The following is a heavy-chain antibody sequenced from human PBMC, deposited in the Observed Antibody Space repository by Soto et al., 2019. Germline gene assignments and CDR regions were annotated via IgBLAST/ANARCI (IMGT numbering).Heavy chain of an antibody. V-gene: IGHV4-31*03. CDR3: ARGAGGNFYFGY. Sequence: TLSLTCTVSGGSINRGGYYWTWIRQHPGKGLEWIGSVYYSGSTNYNPSLKSRLTISVDTSKNQFSLRLSSVSAADTAVYYCARGAGGNFYFGYWGQGTLFTVCS. D-gene: IGHD2-21*02. J-gene: IGHJ4*02. CDR2: VYYSGST. CDR1: GGSINRGGYY.